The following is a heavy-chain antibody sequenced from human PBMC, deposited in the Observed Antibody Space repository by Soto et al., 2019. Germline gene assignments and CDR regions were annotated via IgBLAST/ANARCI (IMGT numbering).Heavy chain of an antibody. V-gene: IGHV3-23*01. J-gene: IGHJ4*02. CDR2: ISGSGGST. Sequence: EVQLLESGGGLVQPGGSLRLSCAASGFTFSSYAMSWVRQAPGKGLEWVSAISGSGGSTYYADSVKGRFTISRDNSKNTLYLQMNSLRAEDTTVYYCAKDVSGGYHGGYFDYWGQGTLVTVSS. CDR1: GFTFSSYA. CDR3: AKDVSGGYHGGYFDY. D-gene: IGHD5-12*01.